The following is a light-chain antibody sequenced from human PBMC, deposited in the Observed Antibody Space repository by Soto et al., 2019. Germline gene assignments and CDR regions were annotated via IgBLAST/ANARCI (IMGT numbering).Light chain of an antibody. CDR1: SSDVGGYNY. CDR2: DVS. J-gene: IGLJ1*01. V-gene: IGLV2-14*01. Sequence: QSALTQPGSVCGSPGQSIAISCTGTSSDVGGYNYVSWYQQHPGKAPKLMVYDVSNRPSGVSNRFSGSKSGNTASLTISGLQAEDEADYYCSSYTSSSTYVFGTGTKVTVL. CDR3: SSYTSSSTYV.